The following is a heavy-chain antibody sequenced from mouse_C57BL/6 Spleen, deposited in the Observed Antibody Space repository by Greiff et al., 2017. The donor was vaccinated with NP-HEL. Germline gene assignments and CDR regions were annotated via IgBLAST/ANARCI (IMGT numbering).Heavy chain of an antibody. CDR2: IYPGDGDN. CDR3: ARWYYGSSYYVDY. J-gene: IGHJ2*01. Sequence: VKLLESVAELVKPGASVKISCKASGYAFSSYWMNWVKQRPGKGLEWIGQIYPGDGDNNYNGKFKGKDTLTADQSSSTAYMQRSSLTSEDAAVYFCARWYYGSSYYVDYWGQGTTLTVSS. V-gene: IGHV1-80*01. CDR1: GYAFSSYW. D-gene: IGHD1-1*01.